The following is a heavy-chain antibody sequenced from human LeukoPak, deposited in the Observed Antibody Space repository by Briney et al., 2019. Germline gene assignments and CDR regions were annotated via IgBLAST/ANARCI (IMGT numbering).Heavy chain of an antibody. D-gene: IGHD2/OR15-2a*01. CDR1: GFTFSSYS. CDR2: ISSSSSTI. V-gene: IGHV3-48*01. J-gene: IGHJ4*02. CDR3: ARSGFYGSHPFDY. Sequence: GGSLRLSCAASGFTFSSYSMNWVRQAPGKGLEWVSYISSSSSTIYYADSVKGRFTISRDNAKNSLYLQMNSLRAEDTAVYYCARSGFYGSHPFDYWGQGSLVTVSS.